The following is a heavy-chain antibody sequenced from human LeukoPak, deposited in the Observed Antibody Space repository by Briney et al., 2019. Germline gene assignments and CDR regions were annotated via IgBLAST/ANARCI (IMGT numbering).Heavy chain of an antibody. J-gene: IGHJ4*02. CDR3: ARDFLNYYDSSGYQFDY. Sequence: ASVKVSCKASGYTISDYFMHWVRQAPGQGLEWMGRIIPILGIANYAQKFQGRVTITADKSTSTAYMELSSLRSEDTAVYYCARDFLNYYDSSGYQFDYWGREPWSLSPQ. D-gene: IGHD3-22*01. CDR1: GYTISDYF. V-gene: IGHV1-69*04. CDR2: IIPILGIA.